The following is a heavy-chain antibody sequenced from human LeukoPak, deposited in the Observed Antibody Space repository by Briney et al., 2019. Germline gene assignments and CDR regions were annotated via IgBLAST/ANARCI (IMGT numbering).Heavy chain of an antibody. V-gene: IGHV3-23*01. CDR1: GFTFTSYA. Sequence: PGGSLRLSCAASGFTFTSYAMSWVRQAPGKGLEWVSAISGSGGSTYHADSVKGWFTISRDNSKSTLFLQMNSLRAEDTAVYYCAKDPRVGSRVATPCHWGQGTLVTVSS. CDR2: ISGSGGST. D-gene: IGHD5-24*01. CDR3: AKDPRVGSRVATPCH. J-gene: IGHJ4*02.